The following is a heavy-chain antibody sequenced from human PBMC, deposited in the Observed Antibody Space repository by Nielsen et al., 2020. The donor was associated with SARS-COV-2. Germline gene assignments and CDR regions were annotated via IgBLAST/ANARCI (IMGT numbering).Heavy chain of an antibody. D-gene: IGHD3-3*01. CDR2: ISYDGSNT. V-gene: IGHV3-30*03. J-gene: IGHJ4*02. Sequence: GGSLRLSCAASGFMFSNYGIHWVRQAPGKGLEWVAVISYDGSNTYYADSVKGRFTISRDNAKNSLYLHMNSLRVEDTAVYYCVRDSSIVIWSGYPVDWGQGTLVTVSS. CDR1: GFMFSNYG. CDR3: VRDSSIVIWSGYPVD.